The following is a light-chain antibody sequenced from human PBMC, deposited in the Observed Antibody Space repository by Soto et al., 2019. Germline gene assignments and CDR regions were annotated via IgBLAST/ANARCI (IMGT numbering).Light chain of an antibody. CDR2: KAS. Sequence: DIQMTQSPSTLSASVGDRVTITCRASQSISSWLAWYQQKPGKAPKLLIYKASSLESGVPSRFSGSGSGTEFTLPISSLQPDDFATYYCQQYNSSPWTFGQGTKVEIK. CDR1: QSISSW. CDR3: QQYNSSPWT. J-gene: IGKJ1*01. V-gene: IGKV1-5*03.